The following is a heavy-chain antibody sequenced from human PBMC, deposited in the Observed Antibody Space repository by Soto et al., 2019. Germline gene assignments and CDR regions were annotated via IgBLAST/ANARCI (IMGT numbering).Heavy chain of an antibody. CDR2: IRSKANSYAT. D-gene: IGHD3-10*01. J-gene: IGHJ4*02. V-gene: IGHV3-73*01. CDR3: TQRGPSFDY. CDR1: GFTFSGSA. Sequence: GGSLRLSCAASGFTFSGSAMHWVRQASGKGLEWVGRIRSKANSYATAYAGSVKGRFTISRDDSKNTAYLQMNSLKTEDTAVYYCTQRGPSFDYWGQGTLVTVSS.